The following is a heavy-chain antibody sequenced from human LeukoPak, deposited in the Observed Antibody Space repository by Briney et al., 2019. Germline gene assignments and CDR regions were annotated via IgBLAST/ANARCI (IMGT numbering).Heavy chain of an antibody. V-gene: IGHV3-74*01. CDR2: IKTDGSIT. CDR3: TRDPALWWESDY. J-gene: IGHJ4*02. Sequence: GGSLRLSCAASGFTFSSHWMHWVRQPPGKGLMWVSRIKTDGSITSYADSVKGRFTISRDNAKNSLYLQMNGLRAEDTAVYYCTRDPALWWESDYWGQGTLVTVSS. CDR1: GFTFSSHW. D-gene: IGHD2-21*01.